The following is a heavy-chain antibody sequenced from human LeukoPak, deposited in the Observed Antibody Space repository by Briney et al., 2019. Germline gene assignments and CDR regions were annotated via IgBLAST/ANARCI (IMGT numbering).Heavy chain of an antibody. CDR3: ARDYSVDDAFDI. J-gene: IGHJ3*02. D-gene: IGHD6-19*01. V-gene: IGHV3-23*01. CDR2: ISGSGGST. Sequence: PGGSLRLSCAASGFTFSSYAMSWVRQAPGKGLEWVSAISGSGGSTYYADSVKGRFTISRDNSKSTLYLQMNSLRAEDTAVYYCARDYSVDDAFDIWGQGTMVTVSS. CDR1: GFTFSSYA.